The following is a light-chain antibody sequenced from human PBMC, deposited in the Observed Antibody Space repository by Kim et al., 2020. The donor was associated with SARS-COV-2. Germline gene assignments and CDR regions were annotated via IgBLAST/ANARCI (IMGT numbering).Light chain of an antibody. CDR3: AAWDDSLSGPV. CDR2: RSN. Sequence: ELTQPPSTSGTPGQRVTISCSGSSSNIENDYVYWYQHLPGTAPKLLIYRSNQRPSGVPDRFSGSKSGTSASLAISGLRSEDEAYYYCAAWDDSLSGPVFGGGTQLTVL. CDR1: SSNIENDY. J-gene: IGLJ2*01. V-gene: IGLV1-47*01.